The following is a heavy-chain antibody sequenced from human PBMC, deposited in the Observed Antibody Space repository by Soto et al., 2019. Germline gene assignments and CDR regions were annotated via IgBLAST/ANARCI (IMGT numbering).Heavy chain of an antibody. CDR2: INHSGST. V-gene: IGHV4-34*01. CDR3: ARALDLYYYYGMDV. Sequence: TSETLSLTCAVYGGSFSGYYWSWIRQPPGKGLEWIGEINHSGSTNYNPSLKGRVTISVDTSKNQFSLKLSSVTAADTAVYYCARALDLYYYYGMDVWGQGTTVTVS. D-gene: IGHD1-1*01. J-gene: IGHJ6*02. CDR1: GGSFSGYY.